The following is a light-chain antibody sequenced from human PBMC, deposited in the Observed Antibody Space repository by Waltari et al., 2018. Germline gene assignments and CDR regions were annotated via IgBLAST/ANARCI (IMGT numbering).Light chain of an antibody. J-gene: IGKJ5*01. Sequence: EIVLTQSPGTLSLSPGERATLSCRASQSISSTYLAWYQQKPGQAPSLLIYAASSRATGIPDRFSGSGSGTNFTLTINRLEPEDFAVYYCQQSDTSSVTFGQGTRLEIK. CDR1: QSISSTY. CDR2: AAS. V-gene: IGKV3-20*01. CDR3: QQSDTSSVT.